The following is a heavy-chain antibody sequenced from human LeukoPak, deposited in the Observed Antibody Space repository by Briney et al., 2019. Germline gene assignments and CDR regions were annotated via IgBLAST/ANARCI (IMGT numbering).Heavy chain of an antibody. V-gene: IGHV4-59*01. CDR1: GGSISSYY. Sequence: SETLSLTCTVSGGSISSYYWSWIRQPPGKGLEWIGYIYYSGSTNYNPSRKSRVTISVDTSKNQFSLKLSSVTAADTAVYYCASSSVLRYFDWLPMPFDYWGQGTLVTVSS. J-gene: IGHJ4*02. CDR2: IYYSGST. CDR3: ASSSVLRYFDWLPMPFDY. D-gene: IGHD3-9*01.